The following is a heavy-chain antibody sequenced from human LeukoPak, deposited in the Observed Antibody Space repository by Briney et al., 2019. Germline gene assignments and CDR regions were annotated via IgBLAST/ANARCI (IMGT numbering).Heavy chain of an antibody. V-gene: IGHV3-48*02. D-gene: IGHD2-2*01. Sequence: PGGSLRLSCAASGFTFSAYAMNWVRQAPGKGLEWISYISDSSGTIYYADPVKGRFTISRDNAKNSLYLQMNSLRDEDTAIYYCARFTASWPDYWGQGTLVTVSS. CDR1: GFTFSAYA. CDR3: ARFTASWPDY. J-gene: IGHJ4*02. CDR2: ISDSSGTI.